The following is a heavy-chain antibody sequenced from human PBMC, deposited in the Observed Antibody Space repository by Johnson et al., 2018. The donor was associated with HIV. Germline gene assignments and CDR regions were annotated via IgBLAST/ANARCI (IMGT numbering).Heavy chain of an antibody. Sequence: QVQLVESGGGLVRPGGSLRLSCAASGFTFSDYYMTWIRQAPGKGLECVSYISSSGRTIYYADSVKGRFTISRDNAKNSLYLQMNSLSAEDTAVYYCAREEVNYRLTRGDAFDIWGQGTMVTVSS. CDR3: AREEVNYRLTRGDAFDI. CDR1: GFTFSDYY. J-gene: IGHJ3*02. D-gene: IGHD3-9*01. CDR2: ISSSGRTI. V-gene: IGHV3-11*04.